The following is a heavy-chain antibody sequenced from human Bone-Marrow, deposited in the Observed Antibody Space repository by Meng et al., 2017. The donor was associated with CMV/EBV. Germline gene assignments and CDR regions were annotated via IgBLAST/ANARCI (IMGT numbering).Heavy chain of an antibody. J-gene: IGHJ5*02. CDR3: ARDLGRYFDWLGNWFDP. D-gene: IGHD3-9*01. Sequence: ASVKVSCKASGYTFTSYGFSWVRQAPGQGLEWMGWISAYNGNTNYAQKLQGRVTMTTDTSTSTAYMELSSLRSEDTAVYYCARDLGRYFDWLGNWFDPWGQGTLVTVSS. V-gene: IGHV1-18*01. CDR1: GYTFTSYG. CDR2: ISAYNGNT.